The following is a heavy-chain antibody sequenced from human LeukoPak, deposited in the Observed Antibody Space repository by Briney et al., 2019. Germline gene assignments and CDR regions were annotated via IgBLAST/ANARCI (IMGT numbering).Heavy chain of an antibody. CDR3: ARGKEGQPESAFDI. Sequence: GGSLRLSCAASGFTFSSYSMNWVRQAPGKGLEWVSYISSSSSTIYYADSVKGRFTISRDNAKNSLYLQMNSLRAEDTAVYYCARGKEGQPESAFDIWGQGTMVTVSS. CDR1: GFTFSSYS. D-gene: IGHD1-14*01. V-gene: IGHV3-48*01. J-gene: IGHJ3*02. CDR2: ISSSSSTI.